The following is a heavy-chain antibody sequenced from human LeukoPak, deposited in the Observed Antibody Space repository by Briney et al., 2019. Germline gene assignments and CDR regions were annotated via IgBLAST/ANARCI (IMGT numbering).Heavy chain of an antibody. CDR3: ARRGPPDGNYGNWIDP. CDR1: GFSIRTYG. CDR2: IQNDGENE. Sequence: GGSLRLSCEASGFSIRTYGIHWVRQAPGKGLEWVATIQNDGENEYYADSVKGRFTISRDKSKNMLYLQMNSLRVDDTAIYYCARRGPPDGNYGNWIDPWGQGTLVTVSS. V-gene: IGHV3-30*19. D-gene: IGHD3-22*01. J-gene: IGHJ5*02.